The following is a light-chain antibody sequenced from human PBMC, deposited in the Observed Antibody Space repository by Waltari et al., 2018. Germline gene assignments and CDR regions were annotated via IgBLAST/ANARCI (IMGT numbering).Light chain of an antibody. V-gene: IGLV3-19*01. CDR1: NLRNFY. Sequence: SSELTQDPALSVALGQTVRITCQGDNLRNFYASWYQQKPGQAPVLVMYGKGRRPSGIPDRFSVSSSGSINSLTITGAQAEDEADYYCNSLDSSGNLVVFGGGTKLTVL. J-gene: IGLJ2*01. CDR3: NSLDSSGNLVV. CDR2: GKG.